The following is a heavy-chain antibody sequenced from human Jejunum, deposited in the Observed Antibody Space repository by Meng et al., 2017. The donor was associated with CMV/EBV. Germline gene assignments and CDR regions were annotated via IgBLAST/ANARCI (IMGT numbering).Heavy chain of an antibody. CDR2: INYIGTT. CDR1: GGSISSGDYY. CDR3: ARAISGHYYVT. Sequence: QVQLQESGPGLVAPSQTLSLTCTVSGGSISSGDYYWSWTRQPPGKGLEWVGYINYIGTTYYNPSLKSRLTISVDTSNNQFSLKLNSVTAADTALYYGARAISGHYYVTWGQGTLVTVAS. J-gene: IGHJ1*01. D-gene: IGHD3-22*01. V-gene: IGHV4-30-4*08.